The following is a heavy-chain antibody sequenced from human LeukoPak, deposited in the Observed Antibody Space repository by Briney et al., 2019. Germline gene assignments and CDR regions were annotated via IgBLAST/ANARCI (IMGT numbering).Heavy chain of an antibody. D-gene: IGHD3-9*01. CDR1: GFTVSSNY. J-gene: IGHJ4*02. V-gene: IGHV3-53*01. CDR2: IYSGGST. CDR3: ARVRVTGYSNFAY. Sequence: GGSLRLSCAASGFTVSSNYMSWVRQAPGKGLEWVSVIYSGGSTDYADSVKGRFTISRDNSKNTEYLQMSSLRAEDTAVYYCARVRVTGYSNFAYWGQGTLVTVSS.